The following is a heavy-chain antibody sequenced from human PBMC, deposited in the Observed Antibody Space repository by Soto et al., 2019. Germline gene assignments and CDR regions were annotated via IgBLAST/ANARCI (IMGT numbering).Heavy chain of an antibody. Sequence: ASVKVSCKASGYTFSRYTINWVRQAPGQRLEWMGWINTDNRNTKSSQKFQDRVIITRDTSASTAYMDLSSMRSEDTDVYYCARGIATGQLDPWGQGTLVTVSS. CDR3: ARGIATGQLDP. D-gene: IGHD2-15*01. CDR2: INTDNRNT. CDR1: GYTFSRYT. V-gene: IGHV1-3*04. J-gene: IGHJ5*02.